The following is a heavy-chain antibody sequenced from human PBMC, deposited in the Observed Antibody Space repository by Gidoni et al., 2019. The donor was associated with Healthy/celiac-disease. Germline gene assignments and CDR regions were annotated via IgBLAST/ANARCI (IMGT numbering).Heavy chain of an antibody. J-gene: IGHJ5*02. V-gene: IGHV4-59*01. CDR1: GGSISSYY. Sequence: QVQLQESGPGLVKPSETLSLTCTVSGGSISSYYWSWIRQPPGKGLEWIGYIYYSGSTNYNPSLKSRVTISADTSKNQFSLKLSSVTAADTAVYYCARAGWLLSVNWFDPWGQGTLVTVSS. D-gene: IGHD3-22*01. CDR3: ARAGWLLSVNWFDP. CDR2: IYYSGST.